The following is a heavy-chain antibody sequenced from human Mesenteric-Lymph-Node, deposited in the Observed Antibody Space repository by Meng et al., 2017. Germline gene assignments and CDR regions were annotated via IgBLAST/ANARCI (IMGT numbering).Heavy chain of an antibody. J-gene: IGHJ5*02. CDR1: GGTFSSYA. CDR3: ARDPCYGDYGGEVWFDP. V-gene: IGHV1-2*02. Sequence: ASVKVSCKASGGTFSSYAISWVRQAPGQGLEWMGWINPNSGGTNYAQKFQGRVTMTRDTPISTAYMELSRLRSDDTAVYYCARDPCYGDYGGEVWFDPWGQGTLVTVSS. D-gene: IGHD4-17*01. CDR2: INPNSGGT.